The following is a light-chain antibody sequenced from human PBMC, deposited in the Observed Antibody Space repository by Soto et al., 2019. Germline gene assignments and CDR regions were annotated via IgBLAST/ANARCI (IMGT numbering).Light chain of an antibody. J-gene: IGKJ5*01. V-gene: IGKV1-5*01. Sequence: IQMTQSPSTLSASVGDRVTITCRASQSISSWLAWYQQKPGKAPKVLIYDASSLESGVPSRFSGSGSGTEFTLTISSLQPDDFATYYCQQYNSYSYTFGQGTRLEIK. CDR1: QSISSW. CDR2: DAS. CDR3: QQYNSYSYT.